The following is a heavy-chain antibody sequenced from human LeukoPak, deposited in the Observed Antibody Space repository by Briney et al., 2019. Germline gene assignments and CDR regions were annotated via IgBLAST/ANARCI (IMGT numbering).Heavy chain of an antibody. CDR3: ATSWGPDTSAFRWGRDGMDV. D-gene: IGHD3-16*01. Sequence: GGSLRLSCAVSGLTFNNYAMSWVRQAPGKGLEWVSAISKSGDHTYYAASAKGRFTIYRDNSKNTQYLQMNSLRAEDTAVYYCATSWGPDTSAFRWGRDGMDVWGQGTTVTVSS. V-gene: IGHV3-23*01. J-gene: IGHJ6*02. CDR2: ISKSGDHT. CDR1: GLTFNNYA.